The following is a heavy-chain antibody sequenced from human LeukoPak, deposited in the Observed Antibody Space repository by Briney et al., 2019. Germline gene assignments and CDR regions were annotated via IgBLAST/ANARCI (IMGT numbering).Heavy chain of an antibody. V-gene: IGHV4-39*01. CDR3: ARPTQVAGTYYFDY. D-gene: IGHD6-19*01. CDR1: GGSISSSSYY. CDR2: IYYSGST. J-gene: IGHJ4*02. Sequence: PSETLSLTCTVSGGSISSSSYYWGWIRQPPGKGLEWIGSIYYSGSTYYNPSLKSRVTISIDTSKNQFSLKLSSVTAADTAVYYCARPTQVAGTYYFDYWGRGTLVTVSS.